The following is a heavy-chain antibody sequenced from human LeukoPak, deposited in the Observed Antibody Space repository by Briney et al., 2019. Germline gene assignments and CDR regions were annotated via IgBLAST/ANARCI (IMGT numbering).Heavy chain of an antibody. Sequence: PGGSLRLSCAASGFTFDDYAMHWVRQAPGKGLEWVSGISWNSGSIGYADSVKGRFTISRDNAKNSLYLQMNSLRAEDTALYYCARDWMWFARWGQGTLVTVSS. CDR1: GFTFDDYA. CDR2: ISWNSGSI. CDR3: ARDWMWFAR. D-gene: IGHD2-2*03. V-gene: IGHV3-9*01. J-gene: IGHJ5*02.